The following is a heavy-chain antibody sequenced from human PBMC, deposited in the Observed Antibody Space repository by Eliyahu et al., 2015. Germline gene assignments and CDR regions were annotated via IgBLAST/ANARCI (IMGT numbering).Heavy chain of an antibody. CDR3: AAYRDGPYQKIDF. D-gene: IGHD5-24*01. CDR1: GFTFNTYT. V-gene: IGHV3-23*01. Sequence: EVHLLESGGGLVQPGGSLRLSXAASGFTFNTYTRXWFRQAPGKGLEWVAAIGGSGSFKSYADSVKGRFTISRDNSKTTLFLQMNSLRVEDTAVYFCAAYRDGPYQKIDFWGPGTLVTVSS. J-gene: IGHJ4*02. CDR2: IGGSGSFK.